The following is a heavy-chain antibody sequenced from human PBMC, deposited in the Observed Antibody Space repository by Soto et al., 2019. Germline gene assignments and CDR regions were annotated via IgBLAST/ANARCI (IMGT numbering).Heavy chain of an antibody. Sequence: PSEPLSLTCTVSGGSISSGGYYWSWIPHHPGKGLEWIGYIYYSGSTYYNPSLKSRVTISVDTSKNQFSLKLSSVTAADTAVYYCASNIVDTAMARYYYYGMDVWGQGTTVTVSS. CDR1: GGSISSGGYY. V-gene: IGHV4-31*03. CDR3: ASNIVDTAMARYYYYGMDV. D-gene: IGHD5-18*01. CDR2: IYYSGST. J-gene: IGHJ6*02.